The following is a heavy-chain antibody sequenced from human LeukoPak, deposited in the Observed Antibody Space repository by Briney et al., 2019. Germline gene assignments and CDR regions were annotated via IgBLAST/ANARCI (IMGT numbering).Heavy chain of an antibody. Sequence: WASVKVSCKASGYTFISYDINWVRQATGQGLEWMGWMNPNSGNTGYAQEFQGRVTMTRDTSISTAHMELSSLTSEDTAVYYCARRKPTSGAQYWFDPWGQGTLVTVSS. CDR1: GYTFISYD. J-gene: IGHJ5*02. CDR2: MNPNSGNT. CDR3: ARRKPTSGAQYWFDP. D-gene: IGHD3-10*01. V-gene: IGHV1-8*01.